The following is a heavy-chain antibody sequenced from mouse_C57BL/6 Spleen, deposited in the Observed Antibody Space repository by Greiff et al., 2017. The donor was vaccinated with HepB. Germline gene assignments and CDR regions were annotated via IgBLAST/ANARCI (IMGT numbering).Heavy chain of an antibody. D-gene: IGHD4-1*02. CDR3: ARWGQLGGYYFYY. CDR2: IYPGDGDT. J-gene: IGHJ2*01. Sequence: VQLQQSGAELVKPGASVKISCKASGYAFSSYWMNWVKQRPGKGLEWIGQIYPGDGDTNYNGKFKGKATLTADKSSSTAYMQLSSLTSEASAVYFCARWGQLGGYYFYYWGQGTTLTVSS. CDR1: GYAFSSYW. V-gene: IGHV1-80*01.